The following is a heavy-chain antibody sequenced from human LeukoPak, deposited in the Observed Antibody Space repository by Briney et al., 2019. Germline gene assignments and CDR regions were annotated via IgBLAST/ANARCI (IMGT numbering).Heavy chain of an antibody. V-gene: IGHV4-30-2*01. CDR1: GGSISSGGYY. CDR2: IYHSGST. D-gene: IGHD3-3*01. Sequence: SETLSLTCTVSGGSISSGGYYWSWIRQPPGKGLEWIGYIYHSGSTYYNPSLKSRVTISVDRSKNQFSLKLSSVTAADTAVYYCARAPPYYDFWSGPPPTPDAFDIWGQGTMVTVSS. CDR3: ARAPPYYDFWSGPPPTPDAFDI. J-gene: IGHJ3*02.